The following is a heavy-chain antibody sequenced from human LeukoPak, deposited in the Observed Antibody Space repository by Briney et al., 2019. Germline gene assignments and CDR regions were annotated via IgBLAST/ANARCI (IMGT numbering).Heavy chain of an antibody. V-gene: IGHV4-38-2*01. CDR1: GYSISSGYY. J-gene: IGHJ6*03. Sequence: SETLSLTCAVSGYSISSGYYWGWIRQPPGKGLEWIGSIYHSGSTYYNPSLKSRVTISVDTSKKQFSLRLNSVTAADTAVYYCARLADYYYYMDVWGKGTTVTVSS. D-gene: IGHD6-25*01. CDR3: ARLADYYYYMDV. CDR2: IYHSGST.